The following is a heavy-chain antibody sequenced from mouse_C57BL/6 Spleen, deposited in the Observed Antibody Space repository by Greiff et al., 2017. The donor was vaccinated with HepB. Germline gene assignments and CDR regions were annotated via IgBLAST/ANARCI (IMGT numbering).Heavy chain of an antibody. CDR3: ARRESNYAFAY. J-gene: IGHJ3*01. CDR1: GFTFSDYG. Sequence: LMESGGPSVKPGGSLKLSCAASGFTFSDYGIHWVRQAPEKGLEWVAYISSGSSTIYYADTVKGRFTISRDNAKNTLFLQMTSLRSEDTAMYYCARRESNYAFAYWGQGTLVTVSA. V-gene: IGHV5-17*01. CDR2: ISSGSSTI. D-gene: IGHD2-5*01.